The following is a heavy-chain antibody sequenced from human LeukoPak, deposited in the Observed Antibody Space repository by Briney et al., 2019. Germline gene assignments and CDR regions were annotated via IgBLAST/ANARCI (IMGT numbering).Heavy chain of an antibody. CDR2: IYPGDSDT. Sequence: GESLKISCKGSGYSFTNYWIGWVRQMPGKGLEWMGIIYPGDSDTRYSPSFQGQVTISADKSISTAYLQWSSLKASDTAMYYCARLRGGDKGTGYYMDVWGKGTTVTVSS. V-gene: IGHV5-51*01. CDR1: GYSFTNYW. D-gene: IGHD2-21*01. CDR3: ARLRGGDKGTGYYMDV. J-gene: IGHJ6*03.